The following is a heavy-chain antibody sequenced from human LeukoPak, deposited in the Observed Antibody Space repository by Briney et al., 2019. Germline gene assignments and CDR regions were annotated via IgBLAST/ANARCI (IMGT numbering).Heavy chain of an antibody. Sequence: SVTLSLTCSVSDGSISSSSVYWGWIRQPPGKGLEWIVSFYHSGSTYYNPSLKSRVTISVATSKNQFSLKLTSVTAADAAVYYCTTGDKIDYWGQGTLVTVSS. CDR3: TTGDKIDY. CDR2: FYHSGST. CDR1: DGSISSSSVY. D-gene: IGHD1-14*01. J-gene: IGHJ4*02. V-gene: IGHV4-39*01.